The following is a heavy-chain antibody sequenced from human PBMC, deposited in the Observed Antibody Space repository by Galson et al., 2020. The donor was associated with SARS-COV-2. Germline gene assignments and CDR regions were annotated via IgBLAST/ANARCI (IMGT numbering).Heavy chain of an antibody. V-gene: IGHV3-33*06. D-gene: IGHD3-3*01. CDR3: AKDPSITIFGVVSDPYYFDY. Sequence: GGSLRLSCAASGFTFSSYGMHWVRQAPGKGLEWVAVIWYDGSNKYYADSVKGRFTISRDNSKNTLYLQMNSLRAEDTAVYYCAKDPSITIFGVVSDPYYFDYWGQGTLVTVSS. CDR2: IWYDGSNK. CDR1: GFTFSSYG. J-gene: IGHJ4*02.